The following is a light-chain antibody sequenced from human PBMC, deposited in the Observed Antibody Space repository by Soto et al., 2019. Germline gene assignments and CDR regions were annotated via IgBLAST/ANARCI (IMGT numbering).Light chain of an antibody. CDR2: DAS. J-gene: IGKJ4*01. Sequence: EIVMTQSPATLSVSPGERATLSCRASQSVSSNLAWYQQKSGQAPRLLIYDASNRATGIPARFSGSGSGTDFTLTISSLEPEDFAVYYCQQRSNWLTFGGGTKVDIK. V-gene: IGKV3-11*01. CDR1: QSVSSN. CDR3: QQRSNWLT.